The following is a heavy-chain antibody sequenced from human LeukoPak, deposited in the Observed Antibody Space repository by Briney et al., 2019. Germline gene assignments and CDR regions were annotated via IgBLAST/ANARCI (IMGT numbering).Heavy chain of an antibody. Sequence: PGGSLRLSCAASGFTFSTYWMSWVRQAPGKGLEWVANIKQDGSEKYYVDSVKGRFTIFRDNAKNSLYLQMNSLRVEDTAVYYCARTYYYDSSRYFDAFDIWGQGTMVTVSS. D-gene: IGHD3-22*01. CDR2: IKQDGSEK. V-gene: IGHV3-7*01. CDR1: GFTFSTYW. J-gene: IGHJ3*02. CDR3: ARTYYYDSSRYFDAFDI.